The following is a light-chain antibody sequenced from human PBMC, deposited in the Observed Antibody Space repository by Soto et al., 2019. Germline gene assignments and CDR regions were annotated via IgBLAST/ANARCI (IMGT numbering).Light chain of an antibody. J-gene: IGKJ1*01. CDR2: GAS. CDR1: QSVSSSY. Sequence: EIVLRQSPATLSLSPGERATLSCRASQSVSSSYLAWYQRRPGQAPRLLIYGASSRATGIPDRFSGSGSGTDFTLTISRLEAEDFAVYYCQQYGSSSWTFGQGTKVDI. V-gene: IGKV3-20*01. CDR3: QQYGSSSWT.